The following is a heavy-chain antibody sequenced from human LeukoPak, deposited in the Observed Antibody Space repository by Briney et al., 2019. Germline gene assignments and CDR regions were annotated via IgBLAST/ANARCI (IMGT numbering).Heavy chain of an antibody. V-gene: IGHV3-21*01. CDR1: GFTFSSYR. CDR2: ISSSSSYI. Sequence: SGGSLRLSCAASGFTFSSYRMNWVRQAPGKGLEWVSSISSSSSYIYYADSVKGRFTISRDNAKNSLYLQMNSLRAEDTAVYYCARGNMVRGVIPPDYWGQGTLVTVSS. CDR3: ARGNMVRGVIPPDY. D-gene: IGHD3-10*01. J-gene: IGHJ4*02.